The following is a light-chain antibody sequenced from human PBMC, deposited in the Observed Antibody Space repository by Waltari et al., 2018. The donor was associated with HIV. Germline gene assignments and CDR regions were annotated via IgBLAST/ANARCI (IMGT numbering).Light chain of an antibody. CDR3: QSADSSGTYLYV. V-gene: IGLV3-25*03. CDR2: KDS. CDR1: ALPNQY. Sequence: SYELTQPPSVSVSPGQTARITCSGDALPNQYAYWYQQKPGQAPVLVIYKDSERPSGIPDRFSGSSSGTTVTLTISGVQAEDETDYFCQSADSSGTYLYVFGTGTKVTVL. J-gene: IGLJ1*01.